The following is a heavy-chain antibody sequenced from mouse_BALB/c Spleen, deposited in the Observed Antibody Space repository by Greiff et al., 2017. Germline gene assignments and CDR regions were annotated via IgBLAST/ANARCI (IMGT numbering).Heavy chain of an antibody. J-gene: IGHJ4*01. CDR1: GFTFSDYY. V-gene: IGHV5-4*02. CDR3: AREGYRYDGYAMDY. CDR2: ISDGGSYT. D-gene: IGHD2-14*01. Sequence: EVQLVESGGGLVKPGGSLKLSCAASGFTFSDYYMYWVRQTPEKRLEWVATISDGGSYTYYPDSVKGRFTISRDNAKNNLYLQMSSLKSEDTAMYYGAREGYRYDGYAMDYWGQGTSVTVSS.